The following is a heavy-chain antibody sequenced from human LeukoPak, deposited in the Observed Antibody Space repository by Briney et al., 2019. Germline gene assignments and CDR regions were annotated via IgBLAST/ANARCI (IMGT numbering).Heavy chain of an antibody. J-gene: IGHJ4*02. V-gene: IGHV3-21*01. CDR3: ARGPRYTAMARSPFDY. CDR2: ISSSSSYI. Sequence: GGSLRLSCAASGFSFSTYGMHWVRQAPGKGLEWVSSISSSSSYIYYADSVKGRFTISRDNPKKSLYLQMNSLRAEDTAVYYCARGPRYTAMARSPFDYWGQGTLVTVSS. D-gene: IGHD5-18*01. CDR1: GFSFSTYG.